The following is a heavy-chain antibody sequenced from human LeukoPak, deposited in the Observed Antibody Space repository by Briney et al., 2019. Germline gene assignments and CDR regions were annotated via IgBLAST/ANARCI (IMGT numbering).Heavy chain of an antibody. D-gene: IGHD6-19*01. Sequence: GGSLRLSCAASGFTFSSYAMSWVRQAPGKGLEWVSAISGSGGSTYYADSVKGRFTISRDNSKNTLYLQMNSLRAEGTAVYYCARDGGSSGWYFWGQGTLVTVSS. CDR2: ISGSGGST. V-gene: IGHV3-23*01. CDR1: GFTFSSYA. CDR3: ARDGGSSGWYF. J-gene: IGHJ4*02.